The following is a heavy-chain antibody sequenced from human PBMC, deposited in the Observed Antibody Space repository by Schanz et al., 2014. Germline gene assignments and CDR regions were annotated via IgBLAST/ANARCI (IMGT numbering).Heavy chain of an antibody. CDR1: GYTFTTYA. CDR2: ISVYTGNT. CDR3: AKAEYDNLNDTYSRIDP. D-gene: IGHD3-9*01. J-gene: IGHJ5*02. Sequence: QVQLVQSGAEVKKPGASVRVSCKASGYTFTTYAMSWVRQAPGQGLEWVGWISVYTGNTKYGQKVQSRVTMTADTSTNTAYMELRSRRSDDTAVYYCAKAEYDNLNDTYSRIDPWGQGTLVNDSA. V-gene: IGHV1-18*01.